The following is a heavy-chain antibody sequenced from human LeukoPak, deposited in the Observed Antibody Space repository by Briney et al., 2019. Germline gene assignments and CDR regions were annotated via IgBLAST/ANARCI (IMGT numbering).Heavy chain of an antibody. D-gene: IGHD3-9*01. CDR2: IYYSGCT. V-gene: IGHV4-61*01. CDR3: ARTEVTIFSKYYFDY. CDR1: GGSISSSSYY. J-gene: IGHJ4*02. Sequence: SETLSLTCTVSGGSISSSSYYWSWIRQPPGKGLEWIGYIYYSGCTNYNSSLKSRVTISVDTSKNQFSLKLSSVTAADTAVYYCARTEVTIFSKYYFDYWGQGTLVTVSS.